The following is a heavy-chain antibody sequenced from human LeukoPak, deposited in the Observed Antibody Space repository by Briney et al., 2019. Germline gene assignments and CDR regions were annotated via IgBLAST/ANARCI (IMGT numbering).Heavy chain of an antibody. D-gene: IGHD6-13*01. J-gene: IGHJ5*02. CDR1: GYTFTGYY. Sequence: ASVKVSCKASGYTFTGYYMHWVRPAPGQGLAWMGWINPNSGGTNYAQKFQGRVTMTRDTSISTAYMELSRLRSDDTAVYYCARGPTTIAAAGNWFDPWGQGTLVTVSS. V-gene: IGHV1-2*02. CDR3: ARGPTTIAAAGNWFDP. CDR2: INPNSGGT.